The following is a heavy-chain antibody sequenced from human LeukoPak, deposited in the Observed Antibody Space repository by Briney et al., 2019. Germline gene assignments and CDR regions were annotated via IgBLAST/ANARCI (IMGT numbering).Heavy chain of an antibody. V-gene: IGHV1-46*01. CDR1: GYTFTSYY. CDR3: ARDRPDSSGWYGGFDY. J-gene: IGHJ4*02. Sequence: ASVKVSCKASGYTFTSYYMHWVRQAPGQGLEWMGIISPSGGSTSYAQKFQGRVTMTRDTSTSTVYMELSSLRSEDTAVYYCARDRPDSSGWYGGFDYWGQGTLVTVSS. CDR2: ISPSGGST. D-gene: IGHD6-19*01.